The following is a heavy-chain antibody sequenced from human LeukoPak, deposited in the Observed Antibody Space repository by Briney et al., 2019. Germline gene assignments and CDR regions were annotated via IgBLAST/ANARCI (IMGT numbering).Heavy chain of an antibody. J-gene: IGHJ4*02. D-gene: IGHD3/OR15-3a*01. Sequence: TSETLSLTCAVYGGSFSGYYWSWIRQPPGKGLEWIGEINHSGSTNYNPSLKSRVTISVDTSKNQFSLKLSSVTAADTAVYYCARQTGSGLFILPGGQGTLVTVSS. CDR1: GGSFSGYY. CDR3: ARQTGSGLFILP. CDR2: INHSGST. V-gene: IGHV4-34*01.